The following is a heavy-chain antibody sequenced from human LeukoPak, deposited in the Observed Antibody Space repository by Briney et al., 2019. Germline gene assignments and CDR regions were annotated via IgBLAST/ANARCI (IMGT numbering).Heavy chain of an antibody. J-gene: IGHJ4*02. CDR2: TYYRSKRYN. CDR3: ARGDVFFDY. CDR1: GDSVSNKNTA. V-gene: IGHV6-1*01. Sequence: SQTLSLTCGISGDSVSNKNTAWNWIRQSPSRGLEWLGRTYYRSKRYNDYAVSVKSRITINPDTSKNQFSLQLNSVTPEDTAVYYCARGDVFFDYWGQGTLVTVSS. D-gene: IGHD3-16*01.